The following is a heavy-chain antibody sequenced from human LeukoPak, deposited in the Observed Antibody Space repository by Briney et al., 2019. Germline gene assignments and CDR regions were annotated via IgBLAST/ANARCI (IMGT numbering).Heavy chain of an antibody. J-gene: IGHJ4*02. D-gene: IGHD5-24*01. CDR1: GGTFSSYA. CDR3: ARDGYNYGLSIY. Sequence: SVKVSCKASGGTFSSYAISWVRQAPGQGLEWMGGIIPIFGTANYAQKFQGRVTITADKSTSTAYMELSSLRSEDTAVYYCARDGYNYGLSIYWGQGTLVTVSS. CDR2: IIPIFGTA. V-gene: IGHV1-69*06.